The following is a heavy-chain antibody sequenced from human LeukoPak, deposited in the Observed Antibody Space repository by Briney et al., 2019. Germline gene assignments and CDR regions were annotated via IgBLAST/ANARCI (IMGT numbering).Heavy chain of an antibody. D-gene: IGHD1-7*01. CDR3: GRLWSGTLEFDS. CDR1: GDSISSGLYY. Sequence: PSETLSLTCTVSGDSISSGLYYWSWIRQPAGRGLEWVGRILTTGNTDYNASLESRVTISVDTSKNVFSMNLTSVTAADTAVYFCGRLWSGTLEFDSWGRGSLVTVSS. V-gene: IGHV4-61*02. J-gene: IGHJ4*02. CDR2: ILTTGNT.